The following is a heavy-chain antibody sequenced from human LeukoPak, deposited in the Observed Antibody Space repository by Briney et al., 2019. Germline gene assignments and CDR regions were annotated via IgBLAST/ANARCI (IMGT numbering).Heavy chain of an antibody. CDR2: AIPSDGST. V-gene: IGHV1-46*01. CDR3: ARGSEEYSYDVVY. D-gene: IGHD5-18*01. CDR1: GYTFSSYY. Sequence: GASVKVSCKASGYTFSSYYMHWVRQASGQGLEWMGIAIPSDGSTTYAQKFQGRVTMTRDTSTSTVYMELSSLRFEDTAVYYCARGSEEYSYDVVYWGQGTLVTVSS. J-gene: IGHJ4*02.